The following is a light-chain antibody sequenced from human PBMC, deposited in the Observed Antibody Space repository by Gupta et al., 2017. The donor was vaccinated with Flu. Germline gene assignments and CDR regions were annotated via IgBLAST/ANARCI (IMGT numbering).Light chain of an antibody. Sequence: RTLLLSPGERATLSCRASQSLSNSYLAWYQQKPGQAPRLLIYGVSNRATGIPDRFSGSGSGTELTLTISRLEPEDFAVYYCQQYGNIPRTFGGGTKVEIK. CDR1: QSLSNSY. CDR3: QQYGNIPRT. V-gene: IGKV3-20*01. J-gene: IGKJ4*01. CDR2: GVS.